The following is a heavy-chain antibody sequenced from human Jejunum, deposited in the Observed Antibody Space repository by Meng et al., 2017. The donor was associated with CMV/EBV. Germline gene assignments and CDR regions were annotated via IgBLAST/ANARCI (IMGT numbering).Heavy chain of an antibody. D-gene: IGHD3-22*01. V-gene: IGHV1-46*01. CDR1: GNPFTNYY. CDR3: ARGSASDRSGNGDY. Sequence: SGNPFTNYYVHWVRQAPGQGLDWMGMIRLSDGGTRYAQNLQGRVTMTRDTSTTTVYMGLSSLRYDDTAVYYCARGSASDRSGNGDYWGQGTLVTVSS. CDR2: IRLSDGGT. J-gene: IGHJ4*02.